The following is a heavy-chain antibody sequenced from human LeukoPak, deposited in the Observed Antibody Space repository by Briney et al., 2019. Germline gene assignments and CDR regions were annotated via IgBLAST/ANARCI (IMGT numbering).Heavy chain of an antibody. CDR3: ARHPFFNPFDY. Sequence: SETLSLTCTVSGASISSDYWSWVRQPPGKGLEWIGYIYITGNTNYSPSLKSRVTMSLDTSKNQFSLRLSSVTATDTAVYYCARHPFFNPFDYWGLGTLVTVSS. CDR1: GASISSDY. CDR2: IYITGNT. D-gene: IGHD1-14*01. V-gene: IGHV4-59*08. J-gene: IGHJ4*02.